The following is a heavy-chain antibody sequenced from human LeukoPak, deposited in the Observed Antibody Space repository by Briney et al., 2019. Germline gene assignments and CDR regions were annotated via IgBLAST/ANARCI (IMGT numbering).Heavy chain of an antibody. CDR1: RSRFTTYW. Sequence: GESLKISFQGSRSRFTTYWFRWVRPMPGKGLEWMGIIYPGDSDTRYSPSFQGQVTISADKSISTAYLQWSSLKASDTAMYYCARWSGYGDSSDYWGQGTLVTVSS. J-gene: IGHJ4*02. CDR3: ARWSGYGDSSDY. V-gene: IGHV5-51*01. D-gene: IGHD2-21*01. CDR2: IYPGDSDT.